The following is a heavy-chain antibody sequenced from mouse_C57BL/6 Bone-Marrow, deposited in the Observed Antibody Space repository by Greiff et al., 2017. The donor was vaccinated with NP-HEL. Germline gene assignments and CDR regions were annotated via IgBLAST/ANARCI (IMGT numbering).Heavy chain of an antibody. V-gene: IGHV3-6*01. CDR3: ARGVVATKDWYFDV. CDR2: ISYDGSN. CDR1: GYSITSGYY. Sequence: VQLKESGPGLVKPSQSLSLTCSVTGYSITSGYYWNWIRQFPGNKLEWMGYISYDGSNNYNPSLKNRISITRDTSKNQFFLKLNSVTTEDTATYYCARGVVATKDWYFDVWGTGTTVTVSS. J-gene: IGHJ1*03. D-gene: IGHD1-1*01.